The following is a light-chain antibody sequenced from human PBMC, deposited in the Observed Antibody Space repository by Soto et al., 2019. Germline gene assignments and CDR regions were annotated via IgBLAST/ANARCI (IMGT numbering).Light chain of an antibody. CDR2: KAS. CDR1: QSISSW. J-gene: IGKJ2*01. V-gene: IGKV1-5*03. CDR3: QQYHSYPST. Sequence: IQMTQSPPSLSASVGDRVTITCRASQSISSWLAWYQQKPGKAPKVLSSKASTLQSGVPSRFSGSRSATEFTLTVSSLQPDDFATYYCQQYHSYPSTFGQGTKLEIE.